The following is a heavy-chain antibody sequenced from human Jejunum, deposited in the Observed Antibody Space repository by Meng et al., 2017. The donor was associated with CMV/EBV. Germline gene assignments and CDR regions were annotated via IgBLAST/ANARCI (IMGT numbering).Heavy chain of an antibody. CDR3: ARDWGAYTDYFFDY. CDR2: INPNTGGT. J-gene: IGHJ4*02. Sequence: GYPFIDYYIFWVRQAPGQGLEWMGWINPNTGGTTYSQKFQGRVTMTRDTSISTAYMEVTRLRSDDTAVYYCARDWGAYTDYFFDYWGQGTRVTVSS. D-gene: IGHD3-16*01. V-gene: IGHV1-2*02. CDR1: GYPFIDYY.